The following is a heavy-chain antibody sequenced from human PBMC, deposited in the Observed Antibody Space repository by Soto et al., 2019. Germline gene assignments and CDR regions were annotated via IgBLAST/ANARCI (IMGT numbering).Heavy chain of an antibody. CDR2: INHSGST. CDR1: GGSFSGYY. Sequence: PSETLSLTCAVYGGSFSGYYWSWIRQPPGKGLEWIGEINHSGSTNYNPSLKSRVTISVDTSKNQFSLKLSSVTAADTAVYYCARGYDSSGHAGWFDPWGQGTLVTVSS. D-gene: IGHD3-22*01. J-gene: IGHJ5*02. V-gene: IGHV4-34*01. CDR3: ARGYDSSGHAGWFDP.